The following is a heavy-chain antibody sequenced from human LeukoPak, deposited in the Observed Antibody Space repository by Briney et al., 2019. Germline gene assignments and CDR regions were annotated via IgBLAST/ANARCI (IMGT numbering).Heavy chain of an antibody. Sequence: PSQTLSLTCTVSGGSISSGSYYWSWIRQPAGKGLEWIGRINTSGSTNYNPSLKSRVTISVDTSKNQFSLKLSSVTAADTAVYYCASPHCSSTSCYYHYWGQGTLVTVSS. D-gene: IGHD2-2*01. CDR3: ASPHCSSTSCYYHY. J-gene: IGHJ4*02. CDR2: INTSGST. V-gene: IGHV4-61*02. CDR1: GGSISSGSYY.